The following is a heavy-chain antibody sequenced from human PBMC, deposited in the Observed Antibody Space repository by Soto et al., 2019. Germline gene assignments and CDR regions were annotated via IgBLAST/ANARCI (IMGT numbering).Heavy chain of an antibody. CDR2: IYYSGST. Sequence: SDTLSLTCTPSGGSISTYYWSWIRQPPGKGLEWIGYIYYSGSTNYNPSLKSRVTISVDTSKNQFSLKLSSVTAADTAVYYCARDQEDYDILTGPMRWFDPWGEGTLVTVSS. D-gene: IGHD3-9*01. CDR1: GGSISTYY. CDR3: ARDQEDYDILTGPMRWFDP. J-gene: IGHJ5*02. V-gene: IGHV4-59*01.